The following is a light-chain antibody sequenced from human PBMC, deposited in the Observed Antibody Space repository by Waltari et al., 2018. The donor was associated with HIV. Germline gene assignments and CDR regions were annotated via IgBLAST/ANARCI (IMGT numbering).Light chain of an antibody. CDR2: QDN. CDR1: KLGGKY. CDR3: LAWDNNIVA. V-gene: IGLV3-1*01. Sequence: SYELTQPPSVSVSPGQTASITCSGNKLGGKYASWYQQKPGQSPVLVIYQDNKRPSGIPERFSGSNSGNTATLTISGTQTMDEADYYCLAWDNNIVAFGGGTKLTVL. J-gene: IGLJ2*01.